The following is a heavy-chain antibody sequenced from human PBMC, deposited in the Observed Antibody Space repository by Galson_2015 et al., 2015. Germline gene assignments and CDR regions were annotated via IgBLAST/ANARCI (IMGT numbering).Heavy chain of an antibody. CDR2: INAGNGNT. Sequence: SVKVSCKASGYTFTSYAMHWVRQAPGQRLEWMGWINAGNGNTKYSQKFQGRVTITRDTSASTAYMELGSLRSEDTAVYYCARKATVTNDDAFDIWGQGTMVTVSS. CDR1: GYTFTSYA. V-gene: IGHV1-3*01. CDR3: ARKATVTNDDAFDI. J-gene: IGHJ3*02. D-gene: IGHD4-17*01.